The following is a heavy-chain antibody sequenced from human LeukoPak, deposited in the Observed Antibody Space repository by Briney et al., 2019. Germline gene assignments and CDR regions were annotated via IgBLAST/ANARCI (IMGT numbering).Heavy chain of an antibody. Sequence: GGSLRLSCTASTFTLNNYWMSWVRQAPGKGLEWVANIKQDGSEKYYVDSVKGRFTISRDNAKNSLYLQMNSLRAEDAAVYYCANLPLWGQGTLVTVSS. CDR1: TFTLNNYW. V-gene: IGHV3-7*02. CDR2: IKQDGSEK. CDR3: ANLPL. J-gene: IGHJ4*02.